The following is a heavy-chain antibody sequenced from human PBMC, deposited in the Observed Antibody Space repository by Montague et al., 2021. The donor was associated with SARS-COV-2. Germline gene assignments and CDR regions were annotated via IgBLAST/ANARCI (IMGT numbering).Heavy chain of an antibody. D-gene: IGHD3-3*01. V-gene: IGHV4-4*07. J-gene: IGHJ6*03. CDR1: GGSISSYY. Sequence: SETLSLTCTVSGGSISSYYWSWIRQPAGKGLEWIGRIYTIGSTNYNPSLKSRVTMSVDTSKNPFSLKLSSVTAADTAVYYCAREAGITIFGVAPAGYYYYMDVWGKGTTVTVSS. CDR2: IYTIGST. CDR3: AREAGITIFGVAPAGYYYYMDV.